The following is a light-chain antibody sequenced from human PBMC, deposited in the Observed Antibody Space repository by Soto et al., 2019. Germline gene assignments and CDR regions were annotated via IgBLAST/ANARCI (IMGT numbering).Light chain of an antibody. V-gene: IGLV1-40*01. J-gene: IGLJ1*01. CDR3: QSYDSSLSGSRD. Sequence: QSVLTQPPSVSGAPGQRVTISCTGSSSNIGAGYDVHWYQQLPGTAPKLLIYGNSNRPSGVPDRFSGSKSGTSASLAITELQAADEADYYCQSYDSSLSGSRDFGTGTKPTVL. CDR1: SSNIGAGYD. CDR2: GNS.